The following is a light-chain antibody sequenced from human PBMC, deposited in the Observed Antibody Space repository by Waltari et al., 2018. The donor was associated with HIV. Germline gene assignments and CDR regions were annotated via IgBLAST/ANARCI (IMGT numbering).Light chain of an antibody. CDR3: CSYAGSYV. Sequence: QSALTPPRSVSGSPGQSVTISCTGTSSDVGGYNDVSWYQQHPGKAPKLMIYDVSKRPSGVPDRFSGSKSGNTASLTISGLQAEDEADYYCCSYAGSYVFGTGTKVTVL. J-gene: IGLJ1*01. V-gene: IGLV2-11*01. CDR2: DVS. CDR1: SSDVGGYND.